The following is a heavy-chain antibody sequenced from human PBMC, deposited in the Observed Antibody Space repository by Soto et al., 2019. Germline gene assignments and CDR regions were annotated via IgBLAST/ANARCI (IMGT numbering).Heavy chain of an antibody. Sequence: SETLSLTCTVSGGSISGYYWSWIRQPPGKGLEWIGYMYNTGSTVYNPSLKSRVTISVDTSKNQFSLKLGSVTASDTAVYFCERHSTWLLLSDYWGQGTLVTVSS. V-gene: IGHV4-59*08. CDR3: ERHSTWLLLSDY. CDR2: MYNTGST. J-gene: IGHJ4*02. CDR1: GGSISGYY. D-gene: IGHD3-22*01.